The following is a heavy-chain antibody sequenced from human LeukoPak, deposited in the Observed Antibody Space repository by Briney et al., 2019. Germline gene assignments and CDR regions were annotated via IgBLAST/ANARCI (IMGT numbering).Heavy chain of an antibody. CDR1: GFTLSSYA. CDR3: AKKTPRRDGYNYNY. J-gene: IGHJ4*02. D-gene: IGHD5-24*01. Sequence: SGGSLRLSCAASGFTLSSYAMSWVRQAPGKGLEWVSAISGSGGSTYYADSVKGRFTISRDNSKNTLYLQMNSLRAEDAAVYYCAKKTPRRDGYNYNYWGQGTLVTVSS. CDR2: ISGSGGST. V-gene: IGHV3-23*01.